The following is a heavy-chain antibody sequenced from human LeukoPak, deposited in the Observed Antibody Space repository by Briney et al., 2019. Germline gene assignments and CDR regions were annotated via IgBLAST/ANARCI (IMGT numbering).Heavy chain of an antibody. CDR3: AKDAISVVVAATANY. Sequence: GGSLRLSCAASGFTFSSYWMHWVRQAPGKGLVWVSRINTDGRITNYADSVKGRFTISRDNAKNTLYLQMNSLRAEDTAVYYCAKDAISVVVAATANYWGQGTLVTVSS. J-gene: IGHJ4*02. D-gene: IGHD2-15*01. CDR2: INTDGRIT. V-gene: IGHV3-74*01. CDR1: GFTFSSYW.